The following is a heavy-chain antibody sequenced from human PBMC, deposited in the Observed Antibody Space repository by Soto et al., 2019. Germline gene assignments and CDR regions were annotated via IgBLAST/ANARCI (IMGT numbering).Heavy chain of an antibody. J-gene: IGHJ5*02. Sequence: QVHLVQSGAEVKKPGASVKVSCKGSGYAFTTYGITWVRQAPGQGLEWMGWISAHNGNTNYAQKLQGRLTVTRDTSPSTAYMELRSLRSDAKAVYYCARGRDGESWGQGALVTVSS. V-gene: IGHV1-18*01. D-gene: IGHD3-10*01. CDR2: ISAHNGNT. CDR1: GYAFTTYG. CDR3: ARGRDGES.